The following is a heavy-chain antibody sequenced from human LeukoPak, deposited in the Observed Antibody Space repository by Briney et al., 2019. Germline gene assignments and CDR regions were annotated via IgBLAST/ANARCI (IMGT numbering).Heavy chain of an antibody. CDR1: GYTFSDSY. V-gene: IGHV1-2*02. CDR2: ISSNNGDT. D-gene: IGHD3-10*01. Sequence: ASVKVSCKPSGYTFSDSYIHWVRQAPGVGLQWMGWISSNNGDTNYAEDFQGRVTMTRDPSIRTAYMELTRLTLNDTAVYYCVRSPIGASAYWGRGTLVTVSS. J-gene: IGHJ4*02. CDR3: VRSPIGASAY.